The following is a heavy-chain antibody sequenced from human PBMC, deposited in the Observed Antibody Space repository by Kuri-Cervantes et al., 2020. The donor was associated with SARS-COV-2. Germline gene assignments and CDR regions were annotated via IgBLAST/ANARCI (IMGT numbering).Heavy chain of an antibody. CDR3: ARDRSSNWFSTRVAFDI. Sequence: GGSLRLSCSASGLSFGNSVMHWVRQAPGKGLQYVSSINSNGGSIYHTDSVKGRFTISRDNSKNTLYLQMNSLRAEDTAIYYCARDRSSNWFSTRVAFDIWGQGTMVTVSS. CDR2: INSNGGSI. D-gene: IGHD6-13*01. CDR1: GLSFGNSV. V-gene: IGHV3-64*04. J-gene: IGHJ3*02.